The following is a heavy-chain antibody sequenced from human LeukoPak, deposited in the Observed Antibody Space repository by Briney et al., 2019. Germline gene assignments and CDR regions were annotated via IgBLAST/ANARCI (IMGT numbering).Heavy chain of an antibody. Sequence: GPVKVSCKASGYTFTSYDINWVRQATGQALEWMGWMNPNSGNTGYAQKFQGRVTMTRNTSISTAYMELSSLRSEDTAVYYCATVYCTNGVCYIHYFDYWGQGTLVTVSS. CDR3: ATVYCTNGVCYIHYFDY. CDR2: MNPNSGNT. V-gene: IGHV1-8*01. CDR1: GYTFTSYD. J-gene: IGHJ4*02. D-gene: IGHD2-8*01.